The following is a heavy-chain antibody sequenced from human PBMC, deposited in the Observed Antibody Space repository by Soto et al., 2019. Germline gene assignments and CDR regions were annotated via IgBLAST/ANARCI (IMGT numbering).Heavy chain of an antibody. CDR3: AKDAKRYSNYAYYFDY. CDR2: ISNDGSNK. CDR1: GFTFSSYG. V-gene: IGHV3-30*18. Sequence: GGSLRLSCAASGFTFSSYGMHWVRQAPGKGLEWVAVISNDGSNKYYADTVKGRFTISRDNSKNTLYMQMNSLRAEDTAVYYCAKDAKRYSNYAYYFDYWGQGTLVTVSS. J-gene: IGHJ4*02. D-gene: IGHD4-4*01.